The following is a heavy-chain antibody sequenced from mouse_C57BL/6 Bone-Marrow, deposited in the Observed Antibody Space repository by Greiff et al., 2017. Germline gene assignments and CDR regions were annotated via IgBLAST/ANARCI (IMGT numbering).Heavy chain of an antibody. V-gene: IGHV1-78*01. CDR1: GYTFTDHT. CDR2: IYPRDGST. J-gene: IGHJ1*03. Sequence: VQLQQSDAELVKPGASVKISCKVSGYTFTDHTIHWMKQRPEQGLEWIGYIYPRDGSTKYNEKFKGKATLTADKSSSTAYMQLNSLTSEDSAVYFCGREDYYGSSYGYFDVWGTGTTVTVSS. CDR3: GREDYYGSSYGYFDV. D-gene: IGHD1-1*01.